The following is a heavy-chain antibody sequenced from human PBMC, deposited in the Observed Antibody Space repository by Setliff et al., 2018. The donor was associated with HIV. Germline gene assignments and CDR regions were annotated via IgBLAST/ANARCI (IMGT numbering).Heavy chain of an antibody. J-gene: IGHJ4*02. CDR3: ARDEPTGGIDY. D-gene: IGHD3-16*01. CDR1: GFSFSSYG. CDR2: IWYDGTNK. Sequence: GGSLRLSCAASGFSFSSYGMHWVRQAPGKGLEWLALIWYDGTNKQYGDSVKGRFAISRDNSKNTLYLQMNSLRAEDTAVYYCARDEPTGGIDYWGQGTLVTVSS. V-gene: IGHV3-33*01.